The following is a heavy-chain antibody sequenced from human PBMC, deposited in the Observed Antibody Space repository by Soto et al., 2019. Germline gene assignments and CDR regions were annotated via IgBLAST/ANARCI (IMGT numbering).Heavy chain of an antibody. CDR3: AKEGRTRGGGYFDF. D-gene: IGHD3-10*01. V-gene: IGHV3-23*01. CDR1: GFTFSSYA. CDR2: ISGGGGST. Sequence: EVQLLESGGGLVQPGGSLRLSCAASGFTFSSYAMSWVRHAPGKGLAWVSAISGGGGSTYYADSVKGRFTISRDNSKNPLYLQLNRLRAEYTAVYYCAKEGRTRGGGYFDFWGQGTLVTVSS. J-gene: IGHJ4*02.